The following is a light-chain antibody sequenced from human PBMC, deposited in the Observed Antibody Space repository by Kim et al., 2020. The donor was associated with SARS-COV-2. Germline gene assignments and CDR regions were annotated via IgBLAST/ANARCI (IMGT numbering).Light chain of an antibody. CDR1: QDIDNY. CDR3: QQLKKYPLS. Sequence: ASKGDRVTITCRASQDIDNYLGWYQQKVGKAPKLLIYAASTLQSGVPSRFSGRGSGTDFTLTINNLQPEDFATYYCQQLKKYPLSFGGGTKVDIK. CDR2: AAS. J-gene: IGKJ4*01. V-gene: IGKV1-9*01.